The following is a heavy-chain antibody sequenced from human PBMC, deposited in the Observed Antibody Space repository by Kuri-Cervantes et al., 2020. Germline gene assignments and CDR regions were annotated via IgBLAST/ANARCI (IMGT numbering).Heavy chain of an antibody. CDR3: AKGIVGTTSGYFDY. V-gene: IGHV3-48*02. Sequence: GGSLRLSCAASGFTFSSYSMNWVRQAPGKGLEWVSYISSSSSTIYYADSVKGRFTISRDNAKNSLYLQMNSLRDEDTAVYYCAKGIVGTTSGYFDYWGQGTLVTVSS. J-gene: IGHJ4*02. CDR1: GFTFSSYS. D-gene: IGHD1-7*01. CDR2: ISSSSSTI.